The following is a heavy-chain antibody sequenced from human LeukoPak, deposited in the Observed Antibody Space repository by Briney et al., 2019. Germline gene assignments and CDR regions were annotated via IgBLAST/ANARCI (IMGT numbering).Heavy chain of an antibody. Sequence: GGSLRLSCTVSGFSFTNAWMSWVRQAPGKGLEWVGRIKSKTEGGTRDYTAPVKGRFTISRDDSKNTLYLQMNSLKIDDTAVHYCTTGRTYFFESSGYYSGASDVWGQGTMVTVSS. CDR3: TTGRTYFFESSGYYSGASDV. V-gene: IGHV3-15*01. CDR2: IKSKTEGGTR. CDR1: GFSFTNAW. J-gene: IGHJ3*01. D-gene: IGHD3-22*01.